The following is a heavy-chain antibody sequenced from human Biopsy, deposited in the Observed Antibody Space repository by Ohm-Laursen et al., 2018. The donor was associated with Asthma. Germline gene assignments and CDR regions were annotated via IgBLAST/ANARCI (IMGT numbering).Heavy chain of an antibody. CDR2: IYGSGRT. V-gene: IGHV4-31*03. CDR3: ARGVDYGGNHVDS. Sequence: TLSLTCTASGGTISSGGHYWNWIRQEPGKGLEWIGNIYGSGRTYYKSSLKSRITISVDSSKNQLSLTLTSVTAADTAIYYCARGVDYGGNHVDSWGQGILVTVSA. CDR1: GGTISSGGHY. D-gene: IGHD4-23*01. J-gene: IGHJ4*02.